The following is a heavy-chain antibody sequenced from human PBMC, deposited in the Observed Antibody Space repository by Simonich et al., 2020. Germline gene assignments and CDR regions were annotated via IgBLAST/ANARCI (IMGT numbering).Heavy chain of an antibody. Sequence: EVQLVESGAGLVQPGGSLRLSCAATGFPFSSYWMSWVRQAPGKGREWVANRKQDESGKYDVYSVKCRFTISRDNAKISLYLQMNSLGAEDTAVDYCAREGIAARDAFDIWGQGTMVTVSS. CDR3: AREGIAARDAFDI. CDR2: RKQDESGK. D-gene: IGHD6-6*01. J-gene: IGHJ3*02. V-gene: IGHV3-7*01. CDR1: GFPFSSYW.